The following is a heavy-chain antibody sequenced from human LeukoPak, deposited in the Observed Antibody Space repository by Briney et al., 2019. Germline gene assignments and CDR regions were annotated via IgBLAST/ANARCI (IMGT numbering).Heavy chain of an antibody. D-gene: IGHD2-15*01. CDR3: AREDGYCSGGNCYSYFDS. CDR1: GFTFNSYW. V-gene: IGHV3-7*01. Sequence: GGSLRLSCAASGFTFNSYWMNWVRQAPGKGLEWVANIKRDGSEKYYVDSVKGRFTISRDNAKNSLDLQMNSLRAEDTAMYFCAREDGYCSGGNCYSYFDSWGQGTLVTVSS. J-gene: IGHJ4*02. CDR2: IKRDGSEK.